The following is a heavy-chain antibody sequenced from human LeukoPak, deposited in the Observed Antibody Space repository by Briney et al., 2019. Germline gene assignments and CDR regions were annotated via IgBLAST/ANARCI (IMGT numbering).Heavy chain of an antibody. CDR1: GGSISSSTYH. Sequence: PSETLSLTCTVSGGSISSSTYHWGWTRPPPGEGLEWIGCIYYTVITYYNPSLKSRLNISVDTSRNYFPLKLTSVTAADTAVYYCARLRNGSPGDYWGQGTLVTVSS. V-gene: IGHV4-39*02. CDR3: ARLRNGSPGDY. CDR2: IYYTVIT. J-gene: IGHJ4*02. D-gene: IGHD1-26*01.